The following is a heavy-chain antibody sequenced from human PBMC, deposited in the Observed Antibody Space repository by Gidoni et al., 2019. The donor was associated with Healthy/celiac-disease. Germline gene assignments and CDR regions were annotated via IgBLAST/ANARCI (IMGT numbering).Heavy chain of an antibody. CDR1: GFTFSSYS. Sequence: EVQLVESGGGLVQPGGSLSLSCAASGFTFSSYSMNWVRQAPGKGLEWVSYISSSSSTIYYADSVKGRFTISRDNAKNSLYLQMNSLRDEDTAVYYCARNPRDYYDSTLAFDIWGQGTMVTVSS. J-gene: IGHJ3*02. D-gene: IGHD3-22*01. CDR2: ISSSSSTI. V-gene: IGHV3-48*02. CDR3: ARNPRDYYDSTLAFDI.